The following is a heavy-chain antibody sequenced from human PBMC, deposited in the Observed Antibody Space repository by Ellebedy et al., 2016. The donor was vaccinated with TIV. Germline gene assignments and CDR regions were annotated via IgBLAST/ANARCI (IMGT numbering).Heavy chain of an antibody. CDR2: IYSDGST. CDR3: ARGITVADSRGFFYYYSLDV. CDR1: GFPFSSYS. J-gene: IGHJ6*02. V-gene: IGHV3-66*01. Sequence: GESLKISCAASGFPFSSYSMSWVRQAPGKGLEWVSVIYSDGSTFYADSVKGRLAISRDSSKNTLYLQMSSLRAEDTAVYYCARGITVADSRGFFYYYSLDVWGQGTTVTVFS. D-gene: IGHD6-19*01.